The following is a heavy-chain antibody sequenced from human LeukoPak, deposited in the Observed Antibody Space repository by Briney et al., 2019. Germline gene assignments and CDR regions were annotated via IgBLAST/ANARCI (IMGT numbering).Heavy chain of an antibody. CDR1: GFTFSSYE. CDR2: ISSSGSTI. J-gene: IGHJ4*02. D-gene: IGHD6-19*01. Sequence: GGSLRLSCAASGFTFSSYEMNWVRQAPGKGLEWVSYISSSGSTIYYADSVKGRFTISRDSAKNSLYLQMNSLRAEDTAVYYCARGSSGWYTPLLFDYWGQGTLVTVSS. CDR3: ARGSSGWYTPLLFDY. V-gene: IGHV3-48*03.